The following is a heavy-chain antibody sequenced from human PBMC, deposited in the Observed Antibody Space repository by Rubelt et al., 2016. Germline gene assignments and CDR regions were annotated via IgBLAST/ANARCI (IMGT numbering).Heavy chain of an antibody. Sequence: VQLVESGGGLVQPGRSLRLSCAVSGFSLRRYAMHWVRQAPGKGLEWVAVISYDGSDKYYVDSVKGRFTMSRDNAKKSLFLQRDRLRVEDTAVYYCARDGVWGQGTLVTVSA. V-gene: IGHV3-30*04. CDR1: GFSLRRYA. J-gene: IGHJ4*02. D-gene: IGHD3-3*01. CDR2: ISYDGSDK. CDR3: ARDGV.